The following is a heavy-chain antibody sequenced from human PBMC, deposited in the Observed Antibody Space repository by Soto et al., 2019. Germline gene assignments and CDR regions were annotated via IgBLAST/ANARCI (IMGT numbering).Heavy chain of an antibody. D-gene: IGHD3-10*01. Sequence: GGSLRLSCAASGFTFSKYSMNWVRQAPGKGLEWVSSIASSSSHIYYADSMKGRFTISRDNSKKTLYLQMNSLRDEDTAIYYCAKDSYGSGTDYFYGMDIRGQGTTVTVSS. V-gene: IGHV3-21*04. J-gene: IGHJ6*02. CDR2: IASSSSHI. CDR1: GFTFSKYS. CDR3: AKDSYGSGTDYFYGMDI.